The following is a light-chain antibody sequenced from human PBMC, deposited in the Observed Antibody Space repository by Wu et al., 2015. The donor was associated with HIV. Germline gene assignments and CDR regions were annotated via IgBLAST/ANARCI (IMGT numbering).Light chain of an antibody. CDR3: QQSYSTLSWT. CDR1: QSISRY. CDR2: SAS. Sequence: DIQMTQSPSSLSASVGDRVIITCRASQSISRYLNWYQQKPGKAPKLPIYSASSLQSGVPSRFSGSGSGTDFTLTISSLQPEDFATYYCQQSYSTLSWTFGQGTKVEIK. V-gene: IGKV1-39*01. J-gene: IGKJ1*01.